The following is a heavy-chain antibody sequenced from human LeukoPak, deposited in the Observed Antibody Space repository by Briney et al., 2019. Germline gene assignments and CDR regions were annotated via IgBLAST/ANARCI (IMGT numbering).Heavy chain of an antibody. V-gene: IGHV3-48*01. D-gene: IGHD3-22*01. CDR3: ARGSSGYYSPGWDI. J-gene: IGHJ3*02. CDR1: GFTCSSYS. CDR2: ISSSSSTI. Sequence: GGSLRLSCAASGFTCSSYSMNWVRQAPGKGLEWVSYISSSSSTIYYADSVKGRFTISRDNAKNSLYLQMNSLRAEDTAVYYCARGSSGYYSPGWDIWGQGTMVTVSS.